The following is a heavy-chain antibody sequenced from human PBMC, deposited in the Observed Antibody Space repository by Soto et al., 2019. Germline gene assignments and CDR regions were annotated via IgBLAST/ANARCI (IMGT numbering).Heavy chain of an antibody. CDR2: LYNSETT. J-gene: IGHJ5*02. Sequence: GGSLRLSCAASGLEVSYNYINWVRQAPGKGLEWVSVLYNSETTYYAESVKARFTISRDTVKNTVYLEMNNLRVDDTAVYYCARDKTQGAGWFDPWGRGTLVTVSS. CDR1: GLEVSYNY. CDR3: ARDKTQGAGWFDP. V-gene: IGHV3-53*01.